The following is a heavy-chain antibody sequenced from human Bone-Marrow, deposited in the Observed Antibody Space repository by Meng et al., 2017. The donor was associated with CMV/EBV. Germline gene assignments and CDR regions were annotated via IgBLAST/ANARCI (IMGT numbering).Heavy chain of an antibody. CDR3: ATYLGHCESGACQPQYYGKDV. CDR2: IKQGGGEK. Sequence: GGSLRLSCAASGFTFSGYWMNWVRQAPGRGLEWVANIKQGGGEKNYVDSVKGRFTISRDNAKNSLYLQMDSMRAEDTVVYYCATYLGHCESGACQPQYYGKDVWDQGTTVTVSS. CDR1: GFTFSGYW. V-gene: IGHV3-7*01. D-gene: IGHD2-15*01. J-gene: IGHJ6*02.